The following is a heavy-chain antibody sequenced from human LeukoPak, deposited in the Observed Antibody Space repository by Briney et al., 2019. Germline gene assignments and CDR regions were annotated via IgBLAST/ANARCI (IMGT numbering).Heavy chain of an antibody. V-gene: IGHV4-39*01. D-gene: IGHD3-10*01. CDR2: LHYSGTI. J-gene: IGHJ5*02. CDR1: GGSITTRDYY. Sequence: SETLSLTCIVSGGSITTRDYYWGWIRQPPGKGLEWIGSLHYSGTIYYNPSLKSRVTISVDTSKNQFSLKVNFVTAADTAVYYCARRNYYASGGYFPWGPGTLVTVSS. CDR3: ARRNYYASGGYFP.